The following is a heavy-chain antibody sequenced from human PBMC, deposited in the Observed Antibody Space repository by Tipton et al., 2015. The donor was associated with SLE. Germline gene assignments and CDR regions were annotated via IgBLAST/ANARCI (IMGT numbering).Heavy chain of an antibody. CDR3: AREVNGYPNPDAFDI. V-gene: IGHV4-59*01. J-gene: IGHJ3*02. CDR1: GGSISSYY. D-gene: IGHD5-24*01. Sequence: LRLSCAVYGGSISSYYWSWIRQPPGKGLEWIGYIYYSGSTNYNPSLKSRVTISVDTSKNQFSLKLSSVTAADTAVYYCAREVNGYPNPDAFDIWGQGTMVTVSS. CDR2: IYYSGST.